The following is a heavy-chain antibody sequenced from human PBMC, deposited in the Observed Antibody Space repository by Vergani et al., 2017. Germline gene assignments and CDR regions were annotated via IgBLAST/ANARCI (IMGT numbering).Heavy chain of an antibody. CDR2: VYTSGSP. CDR1: GGSISSGSYY. J-gene: IGHJ4*02. D-gene: IGHD2-21*01. CDR3: ARVGWGGAQKYYFDY. Sequence: QVQLQESGPGLVKPSQTLSLTCTVSGGSISSGSYYWSWIRPPAGKGLEWIGRVYTSGSPNYNPSLKSRVTISVDTSKNQFSLKLSSVTAADTAVYYCARVGWGGAQKYYFDYGGQGTLVTVSS. V-gene: IGHV4-61*02.